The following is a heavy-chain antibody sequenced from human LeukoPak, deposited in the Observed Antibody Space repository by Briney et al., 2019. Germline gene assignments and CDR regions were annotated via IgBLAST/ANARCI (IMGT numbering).Heavy chain of an antibody. J-gene: IGHJ6*02. CDR3: ARNKLGPYFYVMDV. D-gene: IGHD3-10*01. Sequence: SETLSLTCTVSGGSISSSSYYWGWIRQPPGKGLEWIGSIYYSGSTYYNPSLKSRVTISVDTSKNQFSLKLSSVTAADTAVYYCARNKLGPYFYVMDVWGQGTTVTVSS. CDR2: IYYSGST. V-gene: IGHV4-39*07. CDR1: GGSISSSSYY.